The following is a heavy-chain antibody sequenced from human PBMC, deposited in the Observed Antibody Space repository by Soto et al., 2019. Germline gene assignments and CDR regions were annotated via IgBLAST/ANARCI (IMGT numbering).Heavy chain of an antibody. D-gene: IGHD3-22*01. V-gene: IGHV4-31*03. CDR3: ARLYTYGYYHFDH. CDR2: IYYTGTT. Sequence: SETLSLTCTVSGDSISGGNYYWTWIRQHPGRGLEWIGYIYYTGTTHYSPSLQSRVTMSVDTSKNQISLTLTSLTPADTAVYFCARLYTYGYYHFDHWGQGALVTVSS. J-gene: IGHJ4*02. CDR1: GDSISGGNYY.